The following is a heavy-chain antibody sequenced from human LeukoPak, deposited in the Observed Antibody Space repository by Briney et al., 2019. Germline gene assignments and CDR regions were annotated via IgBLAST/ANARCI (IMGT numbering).Heavy chain of an antibody. Sequence: GGSLRLSCEASGFTFSTYSMNWVRQAPGKGLEWVSYISSGSSTIYYADSVKGRFTISRDNAQNSLFLQMNSLRDEDTAVYYCARNFLRRNWDWFDPWGQGTLVTVSS. J-gene: IGHJ5*02. D-gene: IGHD5-12*01. CDR3: ARNFLRRNWDWFDP. CDR2: ISSGSSTI. V-gene: IGHV3-48*02. CDR1: GFTFSTYS.